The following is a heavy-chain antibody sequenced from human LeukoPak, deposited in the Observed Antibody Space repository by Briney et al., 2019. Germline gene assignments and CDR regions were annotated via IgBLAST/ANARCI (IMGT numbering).Heavy chain of an antibody. CDR2: IWYDGSNK. V-gene: IGHV3-33*01. Sequence: GGSLRLSCAASGFTFSSYGMHWVRQAPGKGLEWVAVIWYDGSNKYYADSVKGRFTISRDNSKNTLYLQMNSLRAEDTAVYYCARGGTDYGDYEVAHGTYYYYYYGMDVWGQGTTVTVSS. D-gene: IGHD4-17*01. J-gene: IGHJ6*02. CDR1: GFTFSSYG. CDR3: ARGGTDYGDYEVAHGTYYYYYYGMDV.